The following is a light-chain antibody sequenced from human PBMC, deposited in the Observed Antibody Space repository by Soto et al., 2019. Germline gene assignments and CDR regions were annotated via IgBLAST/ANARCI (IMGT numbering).Light chain of an antibody. CDR1: NSDVGGYNY. J-gene: IGLJ1*01. CDR2: DVS. V-gene: IGLV2-14*03. CDR3: SSYTTSNTRQIV. Sequence: QSVLNQPSSLSGAPGQSITISCPGNNSDVGGYNYVSWYQHHPGKAPKLMIFDVSNRPSGVSNRFSGSKSGNTASLTISGLQPEDEADYYCSSYTTSNTRQIVFGTGTKVTVL.